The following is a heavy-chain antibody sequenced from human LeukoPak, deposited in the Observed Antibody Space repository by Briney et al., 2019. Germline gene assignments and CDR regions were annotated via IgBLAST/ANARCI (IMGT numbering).Heavy chain of an antibody. CDR2: FYPEDDET. CDR3: ATVQPSSSTAFSYYYYYYMDV. D-gene: IGHD1-1*01. Sequence: GASEKVSCKVSRYTLTQLSMHWVRQAPGKGLEWMGGFYPEDDETIYAQKSQGRVTMTEDTSTDTAHMELSSLRSENTAVYFCATVQPSSSTAFSYYYYYYMDVWGKGTTVTVSS. CDR1: RYTLTQLS. V-gene: IGHV1-24*01. J-gene: IGHJ6*03.